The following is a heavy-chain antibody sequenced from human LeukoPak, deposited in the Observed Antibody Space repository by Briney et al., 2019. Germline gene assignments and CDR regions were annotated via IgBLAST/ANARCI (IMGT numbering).Heavy chain of an antibody. CDR1: GYSISSGYY. CDR2: IYYSGST. J-gene: IGHJ4*02. D-gene: IGHD3-16*02. CDR3: ARDIEAYYFDY. V-gene: IGHV4-38-2*02. Sequence: SETLSLTCTVSGYSISSGYYWGWIRQPPGKGLEWIGSIYYSGSTYYNPSLKSRVTISVDTSKNQFSLKLSSVTAADTAVYYCARDIEAYYFDYWGQGTLVTVSS.